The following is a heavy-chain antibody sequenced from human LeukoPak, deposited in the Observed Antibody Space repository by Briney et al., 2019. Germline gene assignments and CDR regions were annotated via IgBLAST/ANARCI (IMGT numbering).Heavy chain of an antibody. CDR1: IGTFSGHY. V-gene: IGHV4-34*01. J-gene: IGHJ6*03. CDR2: INHSGST. Sequence: SETLSLTCAVYIGTFSGHYWSWIRQSPGKGLEWFGEINHSGSTNYNPSLKSRVTISVDTSKNQFSLKLSFVTAADTAVYYCARTQIYDYYYMDVWGKGTTVTVSS. D-gene: IGHD3-16*01. CDR3: ARTQIYDYYYMDV.